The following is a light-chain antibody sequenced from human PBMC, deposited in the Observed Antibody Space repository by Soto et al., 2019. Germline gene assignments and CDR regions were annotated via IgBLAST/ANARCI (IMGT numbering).Light chain of an antibody. Sequence: EIVMTQSPATLSVSPGERATLSCRASQSVSSSYLAWYQQKPGQAPRLLIYGASTRATGIPARFSGSGSGTEFTLTISSLQSEDFAVYYCQQYNNWVPFGQGTRLEIK. J-gene: IGKJ5*01. CDR1: QSVSSSY. V-gene: IGKV3-15*01. CDR3: QQYNNWVP. CDR2: GAS.